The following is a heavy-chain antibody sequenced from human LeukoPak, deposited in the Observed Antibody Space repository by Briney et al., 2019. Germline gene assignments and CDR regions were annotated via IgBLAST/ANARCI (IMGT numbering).Heavy chain of an antibody. Sequence: PGGSLRLSCAASGFTFSSYSMNWVRQAPGKGLEWVSYISSSGSTIYYADSVKGRFTISRDNAKNSLYLQMNSLRAEDTAVYYCARDGGDWPYYFDYWGQGTLVTVSS. CDR1: GFTFSSYS. D-gene: IGHD2-21*02. J-gene: IGHJ4*02. V-gene: IGHV3-48*01. CDR3: ARDGGDWPYYFDY. CDR2: ISSSGSTI.